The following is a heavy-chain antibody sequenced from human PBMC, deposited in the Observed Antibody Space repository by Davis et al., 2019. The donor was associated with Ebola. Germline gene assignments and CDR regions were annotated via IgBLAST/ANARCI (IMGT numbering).Heavy chain of an antibody. Sequence: GGSLRLSCAASGFTFSSYGMHWVRQAPGKGLEWVAVIWYDGSNKYYADSVKGRFTISRDNSKNTLYLQMNSLRAEDTAVYYCARDSAIRYFDWLPTMGPWGQGTLVTVSS. J-gene: IGHJ5*02. D-gene: IGHD3-9*01. CDR2: IWYDGSNK. CDR3: ARDSAIRYFDWLPTMGP. V-gene: IGHV3-33*08. CDR1: GFTFSSYG.